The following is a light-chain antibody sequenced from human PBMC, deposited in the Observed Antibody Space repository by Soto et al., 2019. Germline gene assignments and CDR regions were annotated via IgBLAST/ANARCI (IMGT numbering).Light chain of an antibody. Sequence: QSALAQPPSVSATPGQRVNISCSGSFSNIGDNAVNWYQQLPGAAPKLLIYLNDQRPSGVPDRFSGSNSGTSASLAISGLQSEDEADYYCAAWDDSLNALFXTGTKVTVL. CDR1: FSNIGDNA. CDR2: LND. V-gene: IGLV1-44*01. J-gene: IGLJ1*01. CDR3: AAWDDSLNAL.